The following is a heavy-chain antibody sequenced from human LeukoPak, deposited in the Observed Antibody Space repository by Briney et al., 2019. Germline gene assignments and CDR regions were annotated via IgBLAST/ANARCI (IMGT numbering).Heavy chain of an antibody. V-gene: IGHV4-59*08. Sequence: SETLSLTCAVSGDSLNTYYWNWIRQTPGKGLEWIGYIYYSGHTDYNPSLKSRVTISVDTSKNQFSLSLRFVTAADTAVYFCATYKENKVATRGFDYWGQGTLVTVSS. D-gene: IGHD5-12*01. J-gene: IGHJ4*02. CDR3: ATYKENKVATRGFDY. CDR2: IYYSGHT. CDR1: GDSLNTYY.